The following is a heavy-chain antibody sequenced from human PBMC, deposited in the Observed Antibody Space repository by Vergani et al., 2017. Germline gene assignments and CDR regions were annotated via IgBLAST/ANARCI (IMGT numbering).Heavy chain of an antibody. J-gene: IGHJ4*02. CDR3: ARVDRGGFDY. Sequence: QLQLQESGPGLVKPSETLSLTCTVSGGSISSSTYYWGWIRQPPGKGLEWIGNIYYSGSTYYNPSLKSRVTISVDTSKNQYSLKLSSVTAADTAVYYCARVDRGGFDYWGQGTLVTVSS. CDR1: GGSISSSTYY. CDR2: IYYSGST. D-gene: IGHD1-14*01. V-gene: IGHV4-39*07.